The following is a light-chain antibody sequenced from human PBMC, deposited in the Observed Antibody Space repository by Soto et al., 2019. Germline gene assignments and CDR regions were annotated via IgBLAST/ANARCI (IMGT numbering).Light chain of an antibody. CDR3: QKYDSVPT. CDR1: QGIGRS. J-gene: IGKJ1*01. CDR2: AAS. Sequence: IQMTQSPSSLSASVGDTVTITCRPSQGIGRSLAWYQQKPGTVPKVLIHAASTLQSGVSSRFSGSGSGTYFTLTTSSLQPEDVATYYCQKYDSVPTFGPGTKVDIK. V-gene: IGKV1-27*01.